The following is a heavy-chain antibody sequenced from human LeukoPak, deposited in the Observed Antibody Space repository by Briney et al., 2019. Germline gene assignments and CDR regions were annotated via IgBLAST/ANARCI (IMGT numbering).Heavy chain of an antibody. D-gene: IGHD5-18*01. CDR3: ARGGRVDTAMVDAFDI. J-gene: IGHJ3*02. V-gene: IGHV1-2*02. Sequence: GASVKVSCKASEYTFTDYYIHWVRQAPGQGLEWMGWINPNSGGTTYAQRFRGRITMTRDTSISAAYMELSRLRSDDTAVYYCARGGRVDTAMVDAFDIWGQGTMVTVSS. CDR2: INPNSGGT. CDR1: EYTFTDYY.